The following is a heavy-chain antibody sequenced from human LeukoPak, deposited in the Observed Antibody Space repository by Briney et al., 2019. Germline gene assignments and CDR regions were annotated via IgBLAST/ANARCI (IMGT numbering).Heavy chain of an antibody. CDR2: IYYSGST. V-gene: IGHV4-30-4*01. CDR3: ARNGDYAPVFDY. D-gene: IGHD4-17*01. Sequence: PSQTLSLTCTVSGGSISSGDYYWSWIRQPPGKGLEWIGYIYYSGSTYYNPSLKSRVTISVDTSKNQFSLKLSSVTAADTAVYYCARNGDYAPVFDYWGQGTLVTVSS. J-gene: IGHJ4*02. CDR1: GGSISSGDYY.